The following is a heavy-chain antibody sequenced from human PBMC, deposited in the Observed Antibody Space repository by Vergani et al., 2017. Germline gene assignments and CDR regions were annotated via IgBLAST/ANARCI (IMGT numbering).Heavy chain of an antibody. CDR3: AKDRYHGGFDY. CDR2: IYSGGST. Sequence: EVQLLETGGGLIQPGGSLRLSCAASGFTVSSNYMSWVRQAPGKGLEWVSVIYSGGSTYYADSVKGRFTISRDNAKNSLYLQMNSLRAEDTALYYCAKDRYHGGFDYWGQGTLVTVSS. J-gene: IGHJ4*02. V-gene: IGHV3-53*05. D-gene: IGHD2-2*01. CDR1: GFTVSSNY.